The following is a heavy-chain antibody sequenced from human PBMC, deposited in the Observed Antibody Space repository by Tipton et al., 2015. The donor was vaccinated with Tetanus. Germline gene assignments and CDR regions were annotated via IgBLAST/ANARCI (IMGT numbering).Heavy chain of an antibody. D-gene: IGHD1-26*01. J-gene: IGHJ4*02. Sequence: TLSLTCTVSGGSISSYYWSWIRQPPGKGLEWIGYIYYSGSTNYNPSLKSRVTISLDTSKNQFSLRLTSGTAADTAVYYCARDIEEVGATKYFDYWGQGTLVTVSS. CDR1: GGSISSYY. CDR2: IYYSGST. V-gene: IGHV4-59*01. CDR3: ARDIEEVGATKYFDY.